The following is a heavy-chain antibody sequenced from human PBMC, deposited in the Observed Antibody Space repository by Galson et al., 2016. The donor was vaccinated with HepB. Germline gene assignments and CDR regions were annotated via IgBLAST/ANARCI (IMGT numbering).Heavy chain of an antibody. V-gene: IGHV3-21*01. CDR1: GFTFSTYN. D-gene: IGHD2-2*01. Sequence: LRLSCAASGFTFSTYNMNWVRQAPGKGLEWVSSISNSNSYIYYTDSVKGRFTISRDNAKNSLYLQMNSLRAEDTAVYYCARDFEYCSSTGRFKGGLCYYYGMGDWGQETTVTVSS. CDR2: ISNSNSYI. CDR3: ARDFEYCSSTGRFKGGLCYYYGMGD. J-gene: IGHJ6*02.